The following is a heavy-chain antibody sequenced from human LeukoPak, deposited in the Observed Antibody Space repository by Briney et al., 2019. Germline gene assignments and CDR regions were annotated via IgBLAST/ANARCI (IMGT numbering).Heavy chain of an antibody. CDR2: ISGTGVST. D-gene: IGHD3-10*01. V-gene: IGHV3-23*01. Sequence: PGGSLRLSCAASGFTFSSYAMSWVRQAPGKGLEWVSTISGTGVSTYYADSVKGRLTISRDNSQNTLYLQMNSLRVEDTAVYYCAKDLSSGSYFYFDYWGQGTLVTVSS. CDR3: AKDLSSGSYFYFDY. J-gene: IGHJ4*02. CDR1: GFTFSSYA.